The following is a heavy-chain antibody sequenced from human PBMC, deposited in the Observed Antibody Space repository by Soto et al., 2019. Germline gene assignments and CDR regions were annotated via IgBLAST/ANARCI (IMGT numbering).Heavy chain of an antibody. CDR3: ARPRYDFWSGYSGGGVVYGMDV. CDR2: IIPIFGTA. CDR1: GGTFSSYA. V-gene: IGHV1-69*06. D-gene: IGHD3-3*01. J-gene: IGHJ6*02. Sequence: QVQLVQSGAEVKKPGSSVKVSCKASGGTFSSYAISWVRQAPGQGLEWMGGIIPIFGTANYAQKFQGRVTITADKSTSTAYMELSSLRSEDTAVYYCARPRYDFWSGYSGGGVVYGMDVWGQGTTVTVSS.